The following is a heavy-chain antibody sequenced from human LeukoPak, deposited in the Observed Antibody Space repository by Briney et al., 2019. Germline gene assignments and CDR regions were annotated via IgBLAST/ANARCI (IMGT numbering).Heavy chain of an antibody. CDR2: ISGHSGNT. CDR1: GGTFSSYA. J-gene: IGHJ5*02. D-gene: IGHD7-27*01. V-gene: IGHV1-18*01. CDR3: ARDFAWGSGGAPIDDNWLDP. Sequence: GSSVKVSCKASGGTFSSYAISWVRQAPGHGLEWMGWISGHSGNTNYAQKFQDRATMTTDTSTSTAYMELRSLRFDDTAVYYCARDFAWGSGGAPIDDNWLDPWGQGILVTVSS.